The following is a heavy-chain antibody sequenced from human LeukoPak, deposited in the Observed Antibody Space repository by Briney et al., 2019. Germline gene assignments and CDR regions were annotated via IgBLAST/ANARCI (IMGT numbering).Heavy chain of an antibody. V-gene: IGHV4-39*01. D-gene: IGHD3-10*01. CDR3: ARNRYYYGSGNYGVPNWFDP. CDR2: IYYSGST. Sequence: SETLSLTCTVSGGSISSNSFYRGWIRQPPGKGLEWIGSIYYSGSTYYNPSLKSRVTISVDTSKNQFSLKLSSVTVADTAVYYCARNRYYYGSGNYGVPNWFDPWGQGTLVTVSS. J-gene: IGHJ5*02. CDR1: GGSISSNSFY.